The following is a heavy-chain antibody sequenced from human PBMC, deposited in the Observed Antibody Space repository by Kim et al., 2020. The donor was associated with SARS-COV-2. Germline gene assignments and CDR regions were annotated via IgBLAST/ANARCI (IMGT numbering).Heavy chain of an antibody. V-gene: IGHV4-34*01. Sequence: NPSLESRVTISVDTSKNQFSLKLSSVTAADTAVYYCARGHIAARPPGCDYWGQGTLVTVSS. J-gene: IGHJ4*02. D-gene: IGHD6-6*01. CDR3: ARGHIAARPPGCDY.